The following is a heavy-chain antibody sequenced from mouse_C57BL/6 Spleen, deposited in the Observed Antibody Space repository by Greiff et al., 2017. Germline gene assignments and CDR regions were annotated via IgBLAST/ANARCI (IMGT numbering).Heavy chain of an antibody. J-gene: IGHJ3*01. CDR2: IYPRSGNT. CDR1: GYTFTSYA. D-gene: IGHD2-4*01. CDR3: ARASIYYDYDGPPYAY. Sequence: QVQLQQSGAELARPGASVKLSCKASGYTFTSYAISWVKQRTGQGLEWIGEIYPRSGNTYYNEKFKGKATLTADKSSSTAYMELRSLTSEDSAVYFCARASIYYDYDGPPYAYWGQGTLVTVSA. V-gene: IGHV1-81*01.